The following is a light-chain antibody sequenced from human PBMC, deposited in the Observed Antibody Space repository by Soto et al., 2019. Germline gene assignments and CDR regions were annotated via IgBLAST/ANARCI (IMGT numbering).Light chain of an antibody. CDR3: QHYNDYSYP. Sequence: DIQMTQSPSTLSASVGDRVAITCRASQSVSGWLAWYQQKPGKVPKLLLYQASTLEDGVPSRFSGSGSGTEFTLTISSLQPDDSATYYCQHYNDYSYPFGPGTNLEIK. J-gene: IGKJ2*01. CDR2: QAS. CDR1: QSVSGW. V-gene: IGKV1-5*03.